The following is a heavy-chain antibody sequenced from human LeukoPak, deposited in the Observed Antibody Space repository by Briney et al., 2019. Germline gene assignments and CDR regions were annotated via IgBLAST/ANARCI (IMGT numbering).Heavy chain of an antibody. CDR2: INWNGGST. D-gene: IGHD2/OR15-2a*01. V-gene: IGHV3-20*04. CDR3: ARDFYDGFALDY. CDR1: GFTFDDYG. Sequence: SGGSLRLSCAASGFTFDDYGMSWVRQVPGKGLEWVSGINWNGGSTGNADSVKGRFTISRDNAKNSLYLQMNSLRAGDTAVYYCARDFYDGFALDYWGQGTLVTVSS. J-gene: IGHJ4*02.